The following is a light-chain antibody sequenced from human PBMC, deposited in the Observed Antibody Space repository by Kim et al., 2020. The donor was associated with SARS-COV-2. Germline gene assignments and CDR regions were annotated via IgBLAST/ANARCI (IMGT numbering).Light chain of an antibody. V-gene: IGLV6-57*02. CDR2: EDN. CDR3: QSYDNNGHRVV. CDR1: SGSSATNK. J-gene: IGLJ2*01. Sequence: TIYSSSSSGSSATNKVLWYQQRPRSAPPTVIYEDNHRPSGGPDRRSGAFDGCSYTAALIISGLKTKEEADDYCQSYDNNGHRVVFGGGTQLTVL.